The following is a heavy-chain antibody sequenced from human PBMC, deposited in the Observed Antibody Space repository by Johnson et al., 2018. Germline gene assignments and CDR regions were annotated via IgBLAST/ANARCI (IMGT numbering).Heavy chain of an antibody. V-gene: IGHV5-51*03. CDR1: GYSFTNYY. D-gene: IGHD2-2*01. CDR2: IYPGDSDT. Sequence: VQLVQSGAEVKKPGESLKISCKGSGYSFTNYYIAWVRQMPGKGLEWMGTIYPGDSDTRYSPSCQGLVTIPSDKSISTAYLQWSSLKASDTAMYYCARGGYCGSSSCFWDDSFDIWGQGTKVTVSS. CDR3: ARGGYCGSSSCFWDDSFDI. J-gene: IGHJ3*02.